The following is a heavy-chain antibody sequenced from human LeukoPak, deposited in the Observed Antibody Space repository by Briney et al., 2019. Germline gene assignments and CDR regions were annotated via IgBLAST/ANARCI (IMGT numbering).Heavy chain of an antibody. Sequence: PSETLSLTCAVSGGSFSPYYWSWVRQPPGKGLEWIGEINHSGSTNYNPSLKSRVTISVDTSKNQFSLKLSSVTAADTAVYYCARRGVVVPAAMHDAFDIWGQGTMVTVSS. CDR1: GGSFSPYY. CDR2: INHSGST. V-gene: IGHV4-34*01. D-gene: IGHD2-2*01. J-gene: IGHJ3*02. CDR3: ARRGVVVPAAMHDAFDI.